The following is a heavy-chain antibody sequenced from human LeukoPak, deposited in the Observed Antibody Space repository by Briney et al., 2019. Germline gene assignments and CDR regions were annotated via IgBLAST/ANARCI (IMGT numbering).Heavy chain of an antibody. Sequence: SETLSLTCTVSGGSISSSHYYWGWMRQPPGKGLERIGSIYYSGSTYYDPSLKSRVTISVDTSKNQFSLKLSSVTAADTAVYYCAILPSRDTYYYDSSGYYRPGVYWGQGTLVTVSS. CDR1: GGSISSSHYY. J-gene: IGHJ4*02. D-gene: IGHD3-22*01. V-gene: IGHV4-39*07. CDR3: AILPSRDTYYYDSSGYYRPGVY. CDR2: IYYSGST.